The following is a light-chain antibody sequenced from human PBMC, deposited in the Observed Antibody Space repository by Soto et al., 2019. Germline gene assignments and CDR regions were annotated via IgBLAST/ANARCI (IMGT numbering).Light chain of an antibody. CDR2: GAS. Sequence: EIVMTQSPATLSVSPGERATLSCRASQSISSNLAWYQQKPGQAPRLLIYGASTRATGIPARFSCRGSGTDFTLTISSLQSEEFAVYYCKQYKNSPPDTFGPWNKVDIK. CDR1: QSISSN. V-gene: IGKV3-15*01. CDR3: KQYKNSPPDT. J-gene: IGKJ3*01.